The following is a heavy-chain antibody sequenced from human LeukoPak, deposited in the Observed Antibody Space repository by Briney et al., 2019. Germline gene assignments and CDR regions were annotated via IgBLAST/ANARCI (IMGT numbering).Heavy chain of an antibody. D-gene: IGHD2/OR15-2a*01. J-gene: IGHJ4*02. CDR2: IGPHSTFT. Sequence: ASVKVSCKSFGFTFTDNYLHWVRQAPGQGLEWVGYIGPHSTFTSSPQEFQGRVTMTRDTSMTTAYMELTRLTSDDTAVYYCVREGEGPLSKDFDYWGQGTLVTVSS. CDR1: GFTFTDNY. CDR3: VREGEGPLSKDFDY. V-gene: IGHV1-2*02.